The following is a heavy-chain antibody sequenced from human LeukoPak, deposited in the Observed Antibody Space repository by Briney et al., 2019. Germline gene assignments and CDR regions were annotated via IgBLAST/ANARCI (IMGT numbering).Heavy chain of an antibody. CDR3: ARGGSYLSAFDI. J-gene: IGHJ3*02. D-gene: IGHD1-26*01. CDR2: IRSDGSNK. Sequence: GGSLRLSCAGSGFSFSSYGMHWVRQAPGKGLEWMAFIRSDGSNKYYADSVKGRFTISRDNSKNTLYLQMNSLRAEDTAMYYCARGGSYLSAFDIWGQGTMVTVSS. CDR1: GFSFSSYG. V-gene: IGHV3-30*02.